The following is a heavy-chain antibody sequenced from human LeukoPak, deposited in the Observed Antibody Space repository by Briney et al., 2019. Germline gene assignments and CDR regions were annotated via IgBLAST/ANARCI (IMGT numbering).Heavy chain of an antibody. CDR2: TIPIFGVA. Sequence: SVKDSCKGSGGTFINNLSTCVGQAPGQGLEWMGGTIPIFGVANYAQKFQGRVTITADESSTTAYMELSSLSSEGTAIYYCARGGSMDREVTVLRWVDSWGQGTLITVSS. CDR3: ARGGSMDREVTVLRWVDS. CDR1: GGTFINNL. V-gene: IGHV1-69*13. J-gene: IGHJ5*01. D-gene: IGHD3-10*01.